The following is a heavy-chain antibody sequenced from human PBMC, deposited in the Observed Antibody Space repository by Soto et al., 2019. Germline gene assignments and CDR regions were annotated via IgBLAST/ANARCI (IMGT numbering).Heavy chain of an antibody. CDR1: GGSISSYS. CDR2: IYYSGST. CDR3: ARVPTTVTTNYYYYMVV. V-gene: IGHV4-59*01. Sequence: PSETLSLTCTVSGGSISSYSWSWIRQPPGKGLEWIGYIYYSGSTNYNPSLKSRVTISVDTSKNQFSLKLSSVTAADTAVYYCARVPTTVTTNYYYYMVVWCKATTVTVS. D-gene: IGHD4-17*01. J-gene: IGHJ6*03.